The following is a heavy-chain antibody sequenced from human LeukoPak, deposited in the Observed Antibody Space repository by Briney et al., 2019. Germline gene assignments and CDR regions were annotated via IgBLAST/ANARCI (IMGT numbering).Heavy chain of an antibody. Sequence: SETLSLTCTVSGGSISSSTYYWGWVRRPPGKGLEWIGTIYYSGSTYYNPSLRSRVTISVDTPKNQFSLKLSSVTAADTAVYYCARRIWSGYTFDYWGQGALVTVSS. D-gene: IGHD3-3*01. CDR1: GGSISSSTYY. CDR2: IYYSGST. V-gene: IGHV4-39*01. CDR3: ARRIWSGYTFDY. J-gene: IGHJ4*02.